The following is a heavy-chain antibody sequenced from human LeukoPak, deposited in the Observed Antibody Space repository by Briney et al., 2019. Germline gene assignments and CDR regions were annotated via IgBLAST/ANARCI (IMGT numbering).Heavy chain of an antibody. Sequence: SETLSLTCTVSGGSISRYYWSWIRQPPGKGLEWIGYIYYSGSTNYNPSLKSRVTISVDTSKNQFSLKLSSVTAADTAVYYCARAYGDYVCDYWGQGTLVTVSS. CDR3: ARAYGDYVCDY. CDR2: IYYSGST. V-gene: IGHV4-59*01. J-gene: IGHJ4*02. D-gene: IGHD4-17*01. CDR1: GGSISRYY.